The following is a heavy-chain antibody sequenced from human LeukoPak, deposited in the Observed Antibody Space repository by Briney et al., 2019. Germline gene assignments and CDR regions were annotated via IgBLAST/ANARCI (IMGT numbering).Heavy chain of an antibody. CDR3: AGRNYGDDELYFDY. CDR2: ISYSGSA. CDR1: SGSISSYL. V-gene: IGHV4-59*08. Sequence: SETLSLSCTVSSGSISSYLWSWIRQTPGKGLEWIWYISYSGSATNNPSPKSRVTTTSEKSRNKSPCMLISITAADTTAVYCAGRNYGDDELYFDYWGQGALVSVSS. D-gene: IGHD4-17*01. J-gene: IGHJ4*02.